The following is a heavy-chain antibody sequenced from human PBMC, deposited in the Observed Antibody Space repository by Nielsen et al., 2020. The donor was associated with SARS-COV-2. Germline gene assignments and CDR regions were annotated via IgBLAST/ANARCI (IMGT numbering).Heavy chain of an antibody. CDR3: ARDRWELGSYYGMDV. J-gene: IGHJ6*02. CDR2: IGTAGDT. CDR1: GFIFSSYD. Sequence: GESLKIPREASGFIFSSYDMHWVRQATGKGLEWVSAIGTAGDTYYPGSVKGRFTISRENAKNSLYLQMNSLRAGDTAVYYCARDRWELGSYYGMDVWGQGTTVTVSS. V-gene: IGHV3-13*04. D-gene: IGHD1-26*01.